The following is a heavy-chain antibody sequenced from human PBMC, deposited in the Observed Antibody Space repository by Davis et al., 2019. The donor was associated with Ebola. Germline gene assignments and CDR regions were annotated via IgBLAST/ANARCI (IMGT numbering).Heavy chain of an antibody. CDR3: ARHTSYGGKAWFGP. CDR2: IYYSGST. J-gene: IGHJ5*02. CDR1: GGSISNYY. Sequence: MPSETLSLTCTVSGGSISNYYWSWIRQSPGKGLEWIAYIYYSGSTSYNPSLKSRVTISVDTSENQFSLRLTSVTAADTALYYCARHTSYGGKAWFGPWGQGTLVTVSS. V-gene: IGHV4-59*08. D-gene: IGHD4-23*01.